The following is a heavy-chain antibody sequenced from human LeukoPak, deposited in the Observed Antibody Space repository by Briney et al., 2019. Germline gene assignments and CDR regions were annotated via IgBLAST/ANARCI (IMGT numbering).Heavy chain of an antibody. CDR2: IYHTGDT. Sequence: PSETLSLTCTVSCDSIYTYYWSWIRQPPGKGLEYIGYIYHTGDTNYNPSLNGRVTMSVDTSNNQFSLRLSSVTAADTAVYYCARTARQCNYWGQGILVSVSS. J-gene: IGHJ4*02. CDR3: ARTARQCNY. V-gene: IGHV4-59*01. CDR1: CDSIYTYY. D-gene: IGHD6-6*01.